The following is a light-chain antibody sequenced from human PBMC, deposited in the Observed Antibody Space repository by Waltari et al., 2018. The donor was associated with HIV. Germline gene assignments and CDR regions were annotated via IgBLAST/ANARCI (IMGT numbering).Light chain of an antibody. V-gene: IGLV3-19*01. J-gene: IGLJ2*01. CDR3: NSRDSSGNHLV. CDR1: RLKSYY. CDR2: GKN. Sequence: SSELTPDPAVSVSLGPTVTITCQGARLKSYYVRWYQQKPGQAPVLVIYGKNNRPSGIPDRFSGSSSGNTASLTITGAQAEDEADYYCNSRDSSGNHLVFGGGTKLTVL.